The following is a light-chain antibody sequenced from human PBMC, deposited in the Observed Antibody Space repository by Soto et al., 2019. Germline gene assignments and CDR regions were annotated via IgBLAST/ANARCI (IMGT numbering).Light chain of an antibody. CDR2: GAS. V-gene: IGKV3-20*01. Sequence: IVLTQSPGTLSLSPWERSTLSCRASQSVSSSYLAWYQQKPGQAPRLLIYGASSRATGIPDRFSGSGSGTDFTLTISRLEPEDFAVYYCQQYGSSWTFGQGTKV. J-gene: IGKJ1*01. CDR3: QQYGSSWT. CDR1: QSVSSSY.